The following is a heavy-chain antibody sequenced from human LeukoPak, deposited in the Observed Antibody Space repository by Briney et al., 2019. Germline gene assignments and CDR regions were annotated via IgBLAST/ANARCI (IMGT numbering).Heavy chain of an antibody. Sequence: ASVKVSCKVSGYTLTELSMHWVRQAPGKGLEWMGGFDPENGETIYAQKFQGRVTMTEDTSTDTAYMELSSQRSEDTAVYYCATEKHVDIVATGEAFDIWGQGTMVTVSS. CDR2: FDPENGET. CDR1: GYTLTELS. J-gene: IGHJ3*02. V-gene: IGHV1-24*01. CDR3: ATEKHVDIVATGEAFDI. D-gene: IGHD5-12*01.